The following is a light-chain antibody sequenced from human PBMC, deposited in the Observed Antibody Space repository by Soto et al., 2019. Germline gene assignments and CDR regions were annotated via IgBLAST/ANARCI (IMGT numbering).Light chain of an antibody. CDR2: GAS. CDR3: QQFGTSPYT. Sequence: EIVLTQSPGTLSLSPGEGATLSCRASQTVSSTYLAWYQQKPGRAPSLLIHGASTRAAGIPDRFSASGSGTHFTLTINRLEPEDFAVYFCQQFGTSPYTFGQGTK. CDR1: QTVSSTY. J-gene: IGKJ2*01. V-gene: IGKV3-20*01.